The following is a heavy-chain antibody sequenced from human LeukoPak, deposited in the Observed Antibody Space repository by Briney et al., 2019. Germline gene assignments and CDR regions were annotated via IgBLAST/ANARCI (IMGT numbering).Heavy chain of an antibody. CDR1: GFTFRSYA. V-gene: IGHV3-30-3*01. CDR2: ISYDGAIK. CDR3: ARLWNYHDSRGYDDF. D-gene: IGHD3-22*01. Sequence: PGGPLRLSCSASGFTFRSYAIHWVRQAPGKGLEWVTFISYDGAIKYYADSVKGRFTISRDNSKNTLYLQMNSLRAEDTAVYYCARLWNYHDSRGYDDFWGQGTLVTVSS. J-gene: IGHJ4*02.